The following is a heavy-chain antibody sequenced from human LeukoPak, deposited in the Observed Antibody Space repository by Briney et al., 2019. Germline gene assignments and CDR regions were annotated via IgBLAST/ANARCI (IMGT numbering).Heavy chain of an antibody. J-gene: IGHJ5*02. CDR2: IKPSSGDT. D-gene: IGHD2/OR15-2a*01. CDR1: GYTFTGDQ. V-gene: IGHV1-2*02. CDR3: ARESAGFLTA. Sequence: GASVKVSCKASGYTFTGDQIYWLRQAPGQGLEWVGWIKPSSGDTLYEQKFQGGVTMTRDKSISSAYMELSSLRSDDTAVYYCARESAGFLTAWGQGTLVTVSS.